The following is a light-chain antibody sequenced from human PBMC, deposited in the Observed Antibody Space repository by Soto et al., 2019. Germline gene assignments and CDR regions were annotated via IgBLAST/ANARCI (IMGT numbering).Light chain of an antibody. CDR3: QQYNSPRT. V-gene: IGKV1-5*01. J-gene: IGKJ1*01. CDR2: DAS. CDR1: QSISSW. Sequence: DIQMTQSPSTLSASVGDRVTITCRASQSISSWLAWYQQKPGKAPKLLIYDASSLESGVPSRFSGSGSGTEFTLTISSLQPDDFATYSCQQYNSPRTFGQGTKVEIK.